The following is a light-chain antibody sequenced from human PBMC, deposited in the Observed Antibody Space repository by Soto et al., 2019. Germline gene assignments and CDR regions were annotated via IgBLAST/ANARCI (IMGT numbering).Light chain of an antibody. CDR1: RSDVGGYDY. CDR2: DVI. CDR3: CSYAGSYNVV. V-gene: IGLV2-11*01. Sequence: QSALTQPRSVSGSPGQSVTISCTGTRSDVGGYDYVSWYQQYPGNAPQLMIYDVIQRPSGVPDRFSGTKSGTTASRTISGLQAEDEADYYCCSYAGSYNVVFGGGTKLTVL. J-gene: IGLJ2*01.